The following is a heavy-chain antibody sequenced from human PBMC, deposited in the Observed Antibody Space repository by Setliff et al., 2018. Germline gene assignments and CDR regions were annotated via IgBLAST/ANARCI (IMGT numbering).Heavy chain of an antibody. CDR1: GFTFSSYA. D-gene: IGHD3-22*01. J-gene: IGHJ4*02. CDR2: ITGSGGGT. Sequence: GGSLRLSCAASGFTFSSYAMSWVRQAPGKGLEWVSLITGSGGGTYYADSVKGRLTISRDNSKNTLYLQLNSLRAEDTAIYYCAGGYPSNFDYWGQGTLVTVSS. CDR3: AGGYPSNFDY. V-gene: IGHV3-23*01.